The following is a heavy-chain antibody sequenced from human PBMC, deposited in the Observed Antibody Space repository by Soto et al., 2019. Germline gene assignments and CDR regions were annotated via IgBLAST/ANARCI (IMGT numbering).Heavy chain of an antibody. CDR1: GFTFSSYW. J-gene: IGHJ4*02. CDR3: ARGDGGRYDGNGYLGRD. D-gene: IGHD3-22*01. Sequence: EVQLVESGGGLVQPGESLTLSCAASGFTFSSYWMHWVRQAPGKGLVWVSRIKSDGSGTYYADSVKGRLTISRDNAKNTLYLQMNSLRVEDTAVYFCARGDGGRYDGNGYLGRDWGQGVLVTVSS. CDR2: IKSDGSGT. V-gene: IGHV3-74*01.